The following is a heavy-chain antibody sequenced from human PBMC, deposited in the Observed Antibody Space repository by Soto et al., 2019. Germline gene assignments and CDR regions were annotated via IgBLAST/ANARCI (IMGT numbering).Heavy chain of an antibody. CDR1: GFTFRDYA. V-gene: IGHV3-23*01. CDR2: ISGGGGGT. CDR3: AKDLNSDSSGFYPDF. Sequence: GGSLRLSCAVSGFTFRDYAMNWVRQAPGKGLEWVSGISGGGGGTSYADSVKGRFSISRDNSKNTLFLQMNSLSAEDTAVYFCAKDLNSDSSGFYPDFWGQGALVTVSS. D-gene: IGHD3-22*01. J-gene: IGHJ4*02.